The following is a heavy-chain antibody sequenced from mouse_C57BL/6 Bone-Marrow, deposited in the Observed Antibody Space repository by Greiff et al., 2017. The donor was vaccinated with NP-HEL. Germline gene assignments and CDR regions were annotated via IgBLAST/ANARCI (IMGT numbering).Heavy chain of an antibody. CDR3: ARQRYGSSPYFDY. V-gene: IGHV5-6*01. D-gene: IGHD1-1*01. J-gene: IGHJ2*01. Sequence: VQLQQSGGDLVKPGGSLKLSCAASGFTFSSYGMSWVRQTPDKRLEWVATISSGGSYTYYPDSVKGRFTISRDNAKNTLYLQMSSLKSEDTAMYYCARQRYGSSPYFDYWGQGTTLTVSS. CDR2: ISSGGSYT. CDR1: GFTFSSYG.